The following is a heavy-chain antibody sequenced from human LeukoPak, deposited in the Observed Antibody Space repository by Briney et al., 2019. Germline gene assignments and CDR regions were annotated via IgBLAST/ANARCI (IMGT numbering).Heavy chain of an antibody. CDR1: GYNFVRYG. V-gene: IGHV1-18*01. J-gene: IGHJ4*02. CDR3: ARSGRGTYYHFDV. D-gene: IGHD1-26*01. CDR2: ISGSNGNT. Sequence: ASVKVSCRASGYNFVRYGISWVRQAPGQGLEWVGWISGSNGNTNYAQKFQGRVTMSTDTFTGTAYMELRNLRHDDTAVYYCARSGRGTYYHFDVWGQGTLVSVSS.